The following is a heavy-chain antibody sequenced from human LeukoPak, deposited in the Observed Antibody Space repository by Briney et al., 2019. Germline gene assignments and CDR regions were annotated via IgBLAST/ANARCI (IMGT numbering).Heavy chain of an antibody. CDR2: ISWNSGSI. Sequence: PGRSLRLSCAASGFTFDDYAMHWVRQAPGKGLEWVSGISWNSGSIGYADSVKGRFTIPRDNAKNSLYLQMNSLRAEDTALYYCAKGDYYDSSGYYFGYWGQGALVTVSS. V-gene: IGHV3-9*01. D-gene: IGHD3-22*01. CDR3: AKGDYYDSSGYYFGY. J-gene: IGHJ4*02. CDR1: GFTFDDYA.